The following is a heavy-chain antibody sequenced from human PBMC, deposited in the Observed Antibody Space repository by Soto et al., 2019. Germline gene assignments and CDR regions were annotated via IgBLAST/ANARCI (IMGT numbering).Heavy chain of an antibody. J-gene: IGHJ4*02. CDR1: GYFFTSYG. CDR3: ARDFGRAPSAPGAAFEY. D-gene: IGHD3-16*01. CDR2: ISPYNGKT. Sequence: ASVKVSCKASGYFFTSYGISWVRQAPGQGLEWMGWISPYNGKTKYAQNFQGRVTMTTDTSTYTAYMEVRSLRSDDPAVYYCARDFGRAPSAPGAAFEYWGQGTLVTVSS. V-gene: IGHV1-18*04.